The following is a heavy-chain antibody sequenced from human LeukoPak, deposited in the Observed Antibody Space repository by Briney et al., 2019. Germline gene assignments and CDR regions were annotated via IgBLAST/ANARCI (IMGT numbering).Heavy chain of an antibody. CDR1: GFTFSSYG. J-gene: IGHJ5*02. D-gene: IGHD3-10*01. Sequence: GGSLRLSCAASGFTFSSYGMTWVRQAPGKGLEWVSGIGGSSGKIFYADSVKGRFTISRDNSKNTLYLQMNTLRAEDTAVYFCAKQPYQYVSGSPSWLDPWGQGTLVTVSS. V-gene: IGHV3-23*01. CDR2: IGGSSGKI. CDR3: AKQPYQYVSGSPSWLDP.